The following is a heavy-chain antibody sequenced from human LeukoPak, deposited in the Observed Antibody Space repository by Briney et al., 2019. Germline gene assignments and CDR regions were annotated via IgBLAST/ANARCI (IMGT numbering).Heavy chain of an antibody. V-gene: IGHV3-21*01. J-gene: IGHJ4*02. D-gene: IGHD2-2*02. CDR2: ISSSGSYI. CDR1: GFTFSSYS. Sequence: PGGSLRLSCAASGFTFSSYSMNWVRQAPGKGLEWVSSISSSGSYIYYADSVKGRFTISRGNAKNSLYLQMNSLRAEDTAVYYCARDLGYCSSTSCYNIFDYWGQGTLVTVSS. CDR3: ARDLGYCSSTSCYNIFDY.